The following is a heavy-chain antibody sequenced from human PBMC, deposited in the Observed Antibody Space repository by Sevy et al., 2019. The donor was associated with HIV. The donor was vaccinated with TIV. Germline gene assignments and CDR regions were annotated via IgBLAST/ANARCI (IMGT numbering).Heavy chain of an antibody. V-gene: IGHV4-39*01. D-gene: IGHD4-17*01. CDR1: GDSLSNSGYY. CDR2: IYYSGST. J-gene: IGHJ4*02. Sequence: SETLSLTCTVSGDSLSNSGYYWGWIRQPPGKGLEWIGNIYYSGSTHYNPSLKSRVTVSIDTSKNQFSLKLSSVTAADTAVYFCARFLYGDYVDYFDYWGQGTLVTVSS. CDR3: ARFLYGDYVDYFDY.